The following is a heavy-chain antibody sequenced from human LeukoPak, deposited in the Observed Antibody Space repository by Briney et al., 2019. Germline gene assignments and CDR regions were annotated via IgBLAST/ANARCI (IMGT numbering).Heavy chain of an antibody. CDR3: ARDISGSYAHFDY. J-gene: IGHJ4*02. CDR2: INPDGSEK. Sequence: GGSLRLSCGASGFTFRTSWMNWVRQAPGKGLEWVASINPDGSEKYSVDSVKGRFTISRDNAKNSLYLQMNSLRAEDTAVYYCARDISGSYAHFDYWGQGTLATVSS. V-gene: IGHV3-7*01. CDR1: GFTFRTSW. D-gene: IGHD1-26*01.